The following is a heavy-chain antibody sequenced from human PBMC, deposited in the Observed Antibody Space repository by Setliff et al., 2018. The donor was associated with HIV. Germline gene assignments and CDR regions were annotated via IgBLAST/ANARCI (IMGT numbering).Heavy chain of an antibody. CDR3: ARLPRGPWRWDY. D-gene: IGHD5-12*01. CDR2: ISYIGYT. Sequence: SETLSLTCTVSGDSINSGGYHWTWIRQHPGKGLEWIGYISYIGYTYYNPSLKSRVTISLDTSKIEFSLTLKSVTAADTAIYYCARLPRGPWRWDYWGQGMLVTVSS. CDR1: GDSINSGGYH. V-gene: IGHV4-31*03. J-gene: IGHJ4*02.